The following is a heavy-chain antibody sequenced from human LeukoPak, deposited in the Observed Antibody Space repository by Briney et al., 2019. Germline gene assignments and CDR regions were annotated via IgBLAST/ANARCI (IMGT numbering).Heavy chain of an antibody. V-gene: IGHV3-23*01. J-gene: IGHJ4*02. CDR3: ARDGGSAWFLDY. Sequence: GGSLRLSCAASGFTFRTSGMSWVRQAPGKGLEWVSAISGSGVSTYYADSVKGRFTISRDNSKNTLYLQMNSLRAEDTAVYYCARDGGSAWFLDYWGQGTLVTVSS. CDR2: ISGSGVST. D-gene: IGHD6-19*01. CDR1: GFTFRTSG.